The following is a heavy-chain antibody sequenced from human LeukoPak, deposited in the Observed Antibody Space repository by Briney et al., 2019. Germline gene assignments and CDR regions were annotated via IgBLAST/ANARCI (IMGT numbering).Heavy chain of an antibody. Sequence: SQTLSLTCTVSGGSISSGSYYWSWIRQPAGKGLEWIGRIYTSGSTNYNPSLKSRVTISVDTSKNQFSLKLSSVTAADTAVYYCARDSGSYYYDSSGYWRFPLSAFDIWGQGTMVTVSS. CDR3: ARDSGSYYYDSSGYWRFPLSAFDI. D-gene: IGHD3-22*01. J-gene: IGHJ3*02. CDR2: IYTSGST. CDR1: GGSISSGSYY. V-gene: IGHV4-61*02.